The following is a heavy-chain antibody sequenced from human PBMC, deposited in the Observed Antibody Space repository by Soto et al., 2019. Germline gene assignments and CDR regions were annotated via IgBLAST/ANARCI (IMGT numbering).Heavy chain of an antibody. CDR3: ARDRSLYSSGWYSLYWYFHL. J-gene: IGHJ2*01. D-gene: IGHD6-19*01. V-gene: IGHV1-46*01. CDR2: INPSGGST. CDR1: GYTFTSYY. Sequence: QVQLVQSGAEVKKPGASVKVSCKASGYTFTSYYMHWVRQAPGQGLEWMGIINPSGGSTSYAQKFQGRVSMTRDTSTSTVYMELSRLRSEDTAVYYCARDRSLYSSGWYSLYWYFHLWGRGTLVTVS.